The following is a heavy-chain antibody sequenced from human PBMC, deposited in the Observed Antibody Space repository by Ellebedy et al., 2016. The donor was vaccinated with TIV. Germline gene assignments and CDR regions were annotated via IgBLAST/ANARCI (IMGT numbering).Heavy chain of an antibody. D-gene: IGHD6-13*01. CDR1: GYTFTSYA. CDR3: ARPSSSWYDNWFDP. J-gene: IGHJ5*02. CDR2: INTNTGNP. V-gene: IGHV7-4-1*02. Sequence: ASVKVSCKASGYTFTSYAMNWVRQAPGQGLEWMGWINTNTGNPTYAQGFTGRFVFSLDTSVSTAYLQISSLKAEDTAVYYCARPSSSWYDNWFDPWGQGTLVTVSS.